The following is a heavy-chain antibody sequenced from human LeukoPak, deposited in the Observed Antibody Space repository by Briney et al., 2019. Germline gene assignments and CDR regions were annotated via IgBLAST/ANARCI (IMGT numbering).Heavy chain of an antibody. V-gene: IGHV3-53*01. CDR1: GFTVSSNY. CDR3: ASSDCSSTSCYTGRGLGYFQH. J-gene: IGHJ1*01. Sequence: TGGSPRLSCAASGFTVSSNYMSWVRQAPGKGLEWVSVIYSGGSTFYADSVKGRFTISRDNSKNTPYFQMNSPRAGDTAVYYCASSDCSSTSCYTGRGLGYFQHWGQGTLVTVSS. CDR2: IYSGGST. D-gene: IGHD2-2*02.